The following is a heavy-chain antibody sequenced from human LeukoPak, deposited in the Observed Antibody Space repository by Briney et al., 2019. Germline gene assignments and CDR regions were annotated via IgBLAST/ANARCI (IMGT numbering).Heavy chain of an antibody. CDR2: MNPNSGNT. V-gene: IGHV1-8*01. D-gene: IGHD6-6*01. Sequence: GASVKVSCKASGYTFTSYDINWVRQATGQGLEWMGWMNPNSGNTGYAQKFQGRVTMTRNTSISTAYMELSSLRSEDTAVYYCARRRSSIAAFYYYCMDVWGKGTTVTVSS. CDR3: ARRRSSIAAFYYYCMDV. J-gene: IGHJ6*03. CDR1: GYTFTSYD.